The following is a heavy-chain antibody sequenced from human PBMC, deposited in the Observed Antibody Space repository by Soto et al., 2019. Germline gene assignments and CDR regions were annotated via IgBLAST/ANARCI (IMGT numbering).Heavy chain of an antibody. CDR2: INPNSGGT. Sequence: ASMKVSCKASGNTFTGYYMHWVRQAPGQGLEWMGWINPNSGGTKYAQKFQGWVTMTRDMSISTAYMELSRLRSDDTAVYYCAGRYTSDAFDIWGQGTMVTVSS. J-gene: IGHJ3*02. CDR1: GNTFTGYY. D-gene: IGHD3-9*01. V-gene: IGHV1-2*04. CDR3: AGRYTSDAFDI.